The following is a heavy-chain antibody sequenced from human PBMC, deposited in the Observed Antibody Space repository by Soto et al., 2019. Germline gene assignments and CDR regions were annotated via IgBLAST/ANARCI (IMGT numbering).Heavy chain of an antibody. V-gene: IGHV3-7*03. CDR3: ARSNVFDI. CDR1: RFTFSTYW. J-gene: IGHJ3*02. CDR2: IKEDGNEK. Sequence: EVQLVESGGGLVQPGGSLRLSCAASRFTFSTYWMSWVRQAPGKGLEWVANIKEDGNEKYYVDSVKGRFTISRDNAKSSLYLQMNSLRAEDTAVYYCARSNVFDIWGQGTMVTVS. D-gene: IGHD6-6*01.